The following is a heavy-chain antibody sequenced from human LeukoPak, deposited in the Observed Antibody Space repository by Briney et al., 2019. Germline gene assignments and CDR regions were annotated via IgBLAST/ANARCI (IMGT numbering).Heavy chain of an antibody. CDR2: INDDGGGT. D-gene: IGHD1-20*01. V-gene: IGHV3-74*01. CDR1: GVTFSDYY. CDR3: ARALYNWIDVV. J-gene: IGHJ4*02. Sequence: GGSLRLSCAASGVTFSDYYTHWGRHAPGKGLEWFSRINDDGGGTSYADSVKGRFTISRDSAKNTVYLQMNTLRGEDTALYYCARALYNWIDVVWGQGTLVTVSS.